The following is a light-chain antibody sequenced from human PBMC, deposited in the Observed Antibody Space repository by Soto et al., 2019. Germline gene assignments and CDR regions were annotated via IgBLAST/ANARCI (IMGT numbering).Light chain of an antibody. V-gene: IGKV3-11*01. CDR3: QLFGTSWLT. CDR2: DAS. CDR1: QSVSSY. J-gene: IGKJ3*01. Sequence: EIVLTQSPATLSLSPGERATLSCRASQSVSSYLAWYRQKPGQAPRLLIYDASNRATGIPARFSGSGSGTDFTLTISSLEPEDFAVYYCQLFGTSWLTFGPGTKVDIK.